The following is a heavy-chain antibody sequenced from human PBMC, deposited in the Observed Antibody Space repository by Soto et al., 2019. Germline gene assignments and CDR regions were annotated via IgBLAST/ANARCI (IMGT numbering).Heavy chain of an antibody. V-gene: IGHV1-8*01. D-gene: IGHD2-15*01. CDR2: MNPDSGNT. Sequence: QVQLVQSGAEVRTPGASVKVSCKASVYTFTSYDINWVRQATGQGPEWMGWMNPDSGNTGYVQKFQGRVTMTRNTAISTAYMELSSLRSEDTAVYYCARSVGGSNVNFDYWGQGTLVTVSS. CDR3: ARSVGGSNVNFDY. J-gene: IGHJ4*02. CDR1: VYTFTSYD.